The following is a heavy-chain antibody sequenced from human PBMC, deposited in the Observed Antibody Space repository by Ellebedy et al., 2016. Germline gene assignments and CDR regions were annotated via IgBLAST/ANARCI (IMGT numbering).Heavy chain of an antibody. CDR2: TDPTDSYA. V-gene: IGHV5-10-1*01. CDR1: GYSFTTYW. Sequence: GESLKISCKASGYSFTTYWMTWVRQVPGKGLEWMGRTDPTDSYATYNPSFQGHVTISADKSITTAYLEWSSLRASDTAIYYCARRHSSHFDFWGQGTLVTVSS. CDR3: ARRHSSHFDF. J-gene: IGHJ4*02. D-gene: IGHD3-22*01.